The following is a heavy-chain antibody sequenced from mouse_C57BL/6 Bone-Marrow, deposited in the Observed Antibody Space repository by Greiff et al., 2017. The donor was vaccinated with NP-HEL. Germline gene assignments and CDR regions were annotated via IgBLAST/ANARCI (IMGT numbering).Heavy chain of an antibody. J-gene: IGHJ4*01. CDR1: GFTFSDFY. V-gene: IGHV7-1*01. CDR3: ARDAVYMDY. CDR2: SRNKANDYTT. Sequence: EVKLVDSGGGLVQSGRSLRLSCATSGFTFSDFYMEWVRQVPGKGLEWIAASRNKANDYTTEYSASVKGRFIVSRDTSQSILYLQMNALRAEDTAIYYCARDAVYMDYWGQGTSVTVSS.